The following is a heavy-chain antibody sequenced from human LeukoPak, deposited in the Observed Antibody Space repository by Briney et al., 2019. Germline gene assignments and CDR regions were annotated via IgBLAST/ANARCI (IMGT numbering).Heavy chain of an antibody. J-gene: IGHJ5*02. D-gene: IGHD6-13*01. V-gene: IGHV1-8*01. CDR2: MNPNSGNT. CDR3: AREKRYIAAAGIGYNWFDP. Sequence: VASVNVSCKPSGYTFTSYDINCVRQATGQGLKWMGWMNPNSGNTGYAQKFQGRVTMTRNTSISTAYMELSSLRSEDTAVYYCAREKRYIAAAGIGYNWFDPWGQGTLVTVSS. CDR1: GYTFTSYD.